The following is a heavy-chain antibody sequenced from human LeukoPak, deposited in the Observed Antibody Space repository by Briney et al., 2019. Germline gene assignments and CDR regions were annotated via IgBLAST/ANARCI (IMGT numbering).Heavy chain of an antibody. CDR1: GFTFSSYA. CDR3: AKVGAGYSGYD. CDR2: ISGNGGST. Sequence: GGSLRLSCAASGFTFSSYAMSWVRQAPGKGLEWVSAISGNGGSTYYADSVKGRFTISRDNSKNTLYLQMNSLRAEDTAVYYCAKVGAGYSGYDWGQGTLVTVSS. V-gene: IGHV3-23*01. D-gene: IGHD5-12*01. J-gene: IGHJ4*02.